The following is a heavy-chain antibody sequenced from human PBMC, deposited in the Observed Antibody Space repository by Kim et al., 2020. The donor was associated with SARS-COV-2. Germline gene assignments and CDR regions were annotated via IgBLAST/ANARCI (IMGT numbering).Heavy chain of an antibody. CDR1: GGSISSTNYY. D-gene: IGHD6-19*01. CDR2: IYYSGST. CDR3: ARRASGVWYEGRLVSWFDP. V-gene: IGHV4-39*07. J-gene: IGHJ5*02. Sequence: SETLSLICTVSGGSISSTNYYWGWIRQPPGKGLEWIGNIYYSGSTYYNPSLKSRVTISVDTSKNQFSLKLRSVTAADTAVYYCARRASGVWYEGRLVSWFDPWGQGTLVTVSS.